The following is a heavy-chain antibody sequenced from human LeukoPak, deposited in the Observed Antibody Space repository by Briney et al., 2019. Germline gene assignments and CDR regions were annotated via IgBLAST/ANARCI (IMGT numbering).Heavy chain of an antibody. Sequence: GGSLRLSCAASGSTFTNYIMNWVRQAPGKGLEWVSYISNSDSTIYYADSVKGRSTISRDNAKNSLYLQMNSLRAEDTAVYYCVRGADTGYSSDSWGQGTLVTVSS. CDR2: ISNSDSTI. D-gene: IGHD3-9*01. CDR3: VRGADTGYSSDS. V-gene: IGHV3-48*01. CDR1: GSTFTNYI. J-gene: IGHJ4*02.